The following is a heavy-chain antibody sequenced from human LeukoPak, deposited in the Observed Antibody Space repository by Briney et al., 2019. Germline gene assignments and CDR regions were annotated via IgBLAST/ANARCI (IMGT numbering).Heavy chain of an antibody. CDR3: AKGTLAGTPRSFDY. V-gene: IGHV3-23*01. J-gene: IGHJ4*02. CDR2: ISNSGGNT. CDR1: GFTFISYA. Sequence: GGSLRLSCAASGFTFISYAMSWVRQAPEKGLEWVSVISNSGGNTYYADSVKGRFTISRDNSKNTLYVQMNSLRAEDTAVYYCAKGTLAGTPRSFDYWGQGTLVTVSS. D-gene: IGHD6-19*01.